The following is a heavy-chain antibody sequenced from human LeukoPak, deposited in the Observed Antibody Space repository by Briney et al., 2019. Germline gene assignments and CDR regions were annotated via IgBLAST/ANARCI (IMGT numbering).Heavy chain of an antibody. V-gene: IGHV1-46*01. Sequence: ASVKVSCKASGYTFTSYYMHWVRQAPGQGLEWMGIINPSGGSTSYAQKFQGRVTMTRDTSTSTVYMELSSLRSEDTAVYYCARDGRFSCGDYVGPASSWFDPWGQGTLVTVSS. D-gene: IGHD4-17*01. CDR1: GYTFTSYY. J-gene: IGHJ5*02. CDR3: ARDGRFSCGDYVGPASSWFDP. CDR2: INPSGGST.